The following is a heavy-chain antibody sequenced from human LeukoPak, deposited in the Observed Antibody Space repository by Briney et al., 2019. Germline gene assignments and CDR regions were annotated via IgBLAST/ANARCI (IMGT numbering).Heavy chain of an antibody. D-gene: IGHD3-22*01. J-gene: IGHJ5*02. V-gene: IGHV1-8*01. Sequence: ASVKVSCKASGYTFTSYDINWVRQASGQGLEWMGWMNPSSGNTGYAQRFQGRVTMTRNLFISTAYMELSSLEPEDTAVYFCTASLAYYNASGYYPCDLWDQGNLVTVSS. CDR2: MNPSSGNT. CDR1: GYTFTSYD. CDR3: TASLAYYNASGYYPCDL.